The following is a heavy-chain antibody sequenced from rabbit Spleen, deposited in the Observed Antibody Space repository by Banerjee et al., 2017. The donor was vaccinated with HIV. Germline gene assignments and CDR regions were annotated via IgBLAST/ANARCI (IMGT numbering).Heavy chain of an antibody. V-gene: IGHV1S40*01. D-gene: IGHD1-1*01. CDR1: GFSASDTYY. J-gene: IGHJ2*01. Sequence: QSLEESGGGLVKPGGTLTLTCTASGFSASDTYYMCWVRQAPGKGLEWIACIYSHSGGGTYVADWATGRFSISRVSSTTVTLQMTSLTDADTATYFCARNYVNAFDPWGPGTLVTVS. CDR3: ARNYVNAFDP. CDR2: IYSHSGGGT.